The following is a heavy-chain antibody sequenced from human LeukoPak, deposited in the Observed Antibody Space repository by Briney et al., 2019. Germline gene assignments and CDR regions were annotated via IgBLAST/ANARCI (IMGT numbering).Heavy chain of an antibody. D-gene: IGHD3-22*01. CDR2: IKQDGSEK. J-gene: IGHJ4*02. CDR3: ARINYYDGSGFYRDY. V-gene: IGHV3-7*05. CDR1: GFTFSSYW. Sequence: GGSLRLSCAASGFTFSSYWMSWVRQAPGKGLEWVANIKQDGSEKYYVDSVKGRFTISRDNAKSSLYLQMNSLRAEDTAVYYCARINYYDGSGFYRDYRGQGTLVTVSS.